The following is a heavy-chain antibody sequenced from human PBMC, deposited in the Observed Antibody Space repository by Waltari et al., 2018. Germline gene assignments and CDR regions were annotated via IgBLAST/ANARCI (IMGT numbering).Heavy chain of an antibody. Sequence: QVQLQQWGAGLLKPSETLSLSCAVSGGSFTAYYWSWIRQPPGKGLEWSGQINHSGFTEYNPSLTSRVTISVDTSRRQVSLTLTSLTAADTAVYFCAREGSGTWFQPDSWGQGILVTVSS. V-gene: IGHV4-34*02. CDR2: INHSGFT. CDR1: GGSFTAYY. CDR3: AREGSGTWFQPDS. D-gene: IGHD6-25*01. J-gene: IGHJ4*02.